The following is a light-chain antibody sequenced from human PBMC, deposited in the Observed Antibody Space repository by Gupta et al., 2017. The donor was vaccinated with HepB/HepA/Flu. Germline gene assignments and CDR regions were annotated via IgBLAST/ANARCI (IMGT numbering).Light chain of an antibody. J-gene: IGLJ2*01. CDR1: SPNIGAGFD. V-gene: IGLV1-40*01. CDR3: QSYDSSLSGSV. CDR2: ANT. Sequence: QSVLTQPPSVSAAPGQRVTISCTGSSPNIGAGFDVHWYQQLPGTAPKLLMYANTNRPSGVPDRFSGSKSGTSASLAITGLQAEDEADYYCQSYDSSLSGSVFGGGTKVTVL.